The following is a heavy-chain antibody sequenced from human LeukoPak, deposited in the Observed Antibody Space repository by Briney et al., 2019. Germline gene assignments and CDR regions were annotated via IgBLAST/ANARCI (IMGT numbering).Heavy chain of an antibody. CDR2: ISSSSSYI. Sequence: GGSLRLSCAASGFTFSSYSMNWVRQAPGKGLEWVSSISSSSSYIYYPDSVKGRFTISRDNAKNSLYLQMNSLRAEDTAVYYCARSRNFWSGYYKGMDVWGQGTTVTVSS. CDR3: ARSRNFWSGYYKGMDV. J-gene: IGHJ6*02. CDR1: GFTFSSYS. V-gene: IGHV3-21*01. D-gene: IGHD3-3*01.